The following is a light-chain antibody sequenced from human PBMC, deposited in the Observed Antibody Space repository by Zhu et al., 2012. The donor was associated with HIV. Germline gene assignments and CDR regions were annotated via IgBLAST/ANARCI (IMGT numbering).Light chain of an antibody. CDR3: QQFGSSPPT. J-gene: IGKJ1*01. V-gene: IGKV3-20*01. CDR1: QVVDSNY. Sequence: EIVLTQSPGTLSLSPGERATLSCRTSQVVDSNYLAWYQHKPGQPPRPVIYGASTRAAGIPDRFSGSASGTDFTLTISRLEPEDFAVYSCQQFGSSPPTFGQGTKVE. CDR2: GAS.